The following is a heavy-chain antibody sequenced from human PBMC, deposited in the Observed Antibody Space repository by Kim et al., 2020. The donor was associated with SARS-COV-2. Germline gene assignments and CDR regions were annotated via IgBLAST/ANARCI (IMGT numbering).Heavy chain of an antibody. CDR2: ISYDGSNK. D-gene: IGHD4-17*01. Sequence: GGSLRLSCAASGFTFSSYAMHWVRQAPGKGLEWVAVISYDGSNKYYADSVKGRFTISRDNSKNTLYLQMNSLRAEDTAVYYCARDLGDYSAYWGQGTLVTVSS. CDR1: GFTFSSYA. V-gene: IGHV3-30*04. CDR3: ARDLGDYSAY. J-gene: IGHJ4*02.